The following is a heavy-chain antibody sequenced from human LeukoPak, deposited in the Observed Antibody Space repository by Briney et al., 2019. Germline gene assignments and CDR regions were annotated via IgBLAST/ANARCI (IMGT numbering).Heavy chain of an antibody. V-gene: IGHV4-38-2*02. CDR2: VHHSGTT. CDR1: GYSITSGYH. Sequence: SETLSLTCTVSGYSITSGYHWGWIRQPPGKGLEWIGSVHHSGTTYNNPSLKNRVTISVDMSKNQFSLKLTSVTAADTAVYYCARDDNSSGYYYWFVPWGQGTLVTVSS. CDR3: ARDDNSSGYYYWFVP. J-gene: IGHJ5*02. D-gene: IGHD3-22*01.